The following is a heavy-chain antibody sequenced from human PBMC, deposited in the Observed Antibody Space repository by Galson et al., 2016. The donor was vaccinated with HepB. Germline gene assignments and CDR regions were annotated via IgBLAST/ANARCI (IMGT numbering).Heavy chain of an antibody. CDR2: ISGSGHST. Sequence: SLRLSCAASGFSFSNYAMNWVRQAPGKGLEWVSVISGSGHSTNYADSVKGRFTISRDNSKSTLYLQMNGLRAEDTAVYYCAKVSDDYSDYRRSYYYYYMGVWGKGTAVTVPS. CDR3: AKVSDDYSDYRRSYYYYYMGV. V-gene: IGHV3-23*01. J-gene: IGHJ6*03. CDR1: GFSFSNYA. D-gene: IGHD4-11*01.